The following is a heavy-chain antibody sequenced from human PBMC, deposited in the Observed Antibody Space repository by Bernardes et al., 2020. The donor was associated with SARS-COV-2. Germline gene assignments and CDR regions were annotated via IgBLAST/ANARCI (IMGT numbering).Heavy chain of an antibody. V-gene: IGHV3-48*01. CDR3: TRQYYYESSGYYSVFDY. CDR1: GFSFSSDS. Sequence: GGSLRLSCAASGFSFSSDSMNWVRQAPGKGLEWVSYISSSSTTIYYADSVKGRFIISRDNAKNSLSLQMNSLRADDTAVYYCTRQYYYESSGYYSVFDYWGQGSLVTGSS. D-gene: IGHD3-22*01. CDR2: ISSSSTTI. J-gene: IGHJ4*02.